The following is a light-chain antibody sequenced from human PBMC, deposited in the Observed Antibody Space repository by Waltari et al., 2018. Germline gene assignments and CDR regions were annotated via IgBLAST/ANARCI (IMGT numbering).Light chain of an antibody. J-gene: IGKJ1*01. CDR1: ESVSRA. CDR3: QHYLRLPVT. CDR2: GAS. Sequence: EIVLTQSPGTLSFSVGERATVSCRASESVSRALALYQQKPGQAPRLLIYGASTRATGIPDRFSGSGSGTDFSLTISRLEPDDFAVYYCQHYLRLPVTFGQGTTVEI. V-gene: IGKV3-20*01.